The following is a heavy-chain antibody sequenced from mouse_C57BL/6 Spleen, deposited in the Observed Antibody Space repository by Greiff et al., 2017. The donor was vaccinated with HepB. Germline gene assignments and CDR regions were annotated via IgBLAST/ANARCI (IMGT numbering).Heavy chain of an antibody. CDR3: ARDRIYDGYYNYYAMDY. CDR2: ISDGGSYT. V-gene: IGHV5-4*01. Sequence: EVQGVESGGGLVKPGGSLKLSCAASGFTFSSYAMSWVRQTPEKRLEWVATISDGGSYTYYPDNVKGRFTISRDNAKNNLYLQMSHLKSEDTAMYYCARDRIYDGYYNYYAMDYWGQGTSVTVSS. J-gene: IGHJ4*01. D-gene: IGHD2-3*01. CDR1: GFTFSSYA.